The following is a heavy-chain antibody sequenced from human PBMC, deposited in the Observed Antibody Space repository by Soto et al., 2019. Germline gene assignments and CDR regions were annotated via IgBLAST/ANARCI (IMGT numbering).Heavy chain of an antibody. D-gene: IGHD3-9*01. CDR3: ARGGDYDILTGYYTSWFDP. J-gene: IGHJ5*02. CDR2: IYYSGST. CDR1: GGSISSGGYY. Sequence: QVQLQESGPGLVKPSQTLSLTCTVSGGSISSGGYYWSWIRQHPGKGLEWIGYIYYSGSTYYNPSLQSLVTISVDTSKNQFSLKLSSVTAADTAVYYCARGGDYDILTGYYTSWFDPWGQGTLVTVSS. V-gene: IGHV4-31*01.